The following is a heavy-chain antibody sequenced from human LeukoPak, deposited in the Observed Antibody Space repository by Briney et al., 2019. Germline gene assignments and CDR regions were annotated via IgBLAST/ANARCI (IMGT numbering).Heavy chain of an antibody. D-gene: IGHD6-19*01. J-gene: IGHJ4*02. CDR1: GFTFSSYG. V-gene: IGHV3-30*18. CDR2: ISYDGSNK. Sequence: PGRSLRLSCAASGFTFSSYGMHWVRQAPGKGLEWVAVISYDGSNKYYADSVKGRFTISRDNSKNTLYLQMNSLRAEDTAVYYCAKDRGSSGCLDYWGQGTLVTVSS. CDR3: AKDRGSSGCLDY.